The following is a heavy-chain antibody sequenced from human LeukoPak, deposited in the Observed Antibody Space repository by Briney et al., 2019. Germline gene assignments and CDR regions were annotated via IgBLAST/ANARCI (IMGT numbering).Heavy chain of an antibody. D-gene: IGHD5-18*01. V-gene: IGHV3-53*01. CDR3: AIGQEEQLWSYYYYYMDV. CDR1: GFTVSSNY. Sequence: GGSLRLSCAASGFTVSSNYMSWVRQAPGKGLEWVSVIYSGGSTYYADSVKGRFTISRDNSKNTLYLQMNSLRAEDTAVYYCAIGQEEQLWSYYYYYMDVWGKGTTVTVSS. J-gene: IGHJ6*03. CDR2: IYSGGST.